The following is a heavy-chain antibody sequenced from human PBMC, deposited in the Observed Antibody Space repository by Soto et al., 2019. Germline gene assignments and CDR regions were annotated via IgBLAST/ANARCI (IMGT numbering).Heavy chain of an antibody. CDR1: GGTFSSYA. V-gene: IGHV1-69*06. CDR3: AIYHLELFPFDY. J-gene: IGHJ4*02. Sequence: SVKFSCKASGGTFSSYAISWVRQAPGEGREWRGGIIPIFGRANYAQKFQGRVTITADKSTSTAYMELSSLRSDDTAMYFCAIYHLELFPFDYWGQGTLLTVSS. D-gene: IGHD2-2*01. CDR2: IIPIFGRA.